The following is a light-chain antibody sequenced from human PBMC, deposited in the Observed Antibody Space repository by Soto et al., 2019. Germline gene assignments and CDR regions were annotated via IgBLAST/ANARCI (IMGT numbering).Light chain of an antibody. V-gene: IGKV3-15*01. CDR3: QQYNNWWT. CDR1: QSVSNN. J-gene: IGKJ1*01. CDR2: GAS. Sequence: EIVMTQSPATLSVSPGERATLSCRASQSVSNNLAWYQKKPGQAPRLLIYGASTRATGIPARFSGSGSGTEFTLTISSRQSEDVAFYYCQQYNNWWTFGQGTRVDIK.